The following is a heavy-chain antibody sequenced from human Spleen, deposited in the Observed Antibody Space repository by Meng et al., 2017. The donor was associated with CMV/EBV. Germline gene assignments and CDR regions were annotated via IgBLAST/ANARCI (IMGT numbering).Heavy chain of an antibody. V-gene: IGHV4-30-4*08. Sequence: TCTVSGGFLSSTEYYWTWIRQPPGKGLEWVGYIFYSGSTYYNPSLKSRLLFSVDTSKNQFSLKLRSVTAADTAVYYCARGVRERWFDPWGQGTLVTVSS. J-gene: IGHJ5*02. CDR3: ARGVRERWFDP. D-gene: IGHD1-26*01. CDR1: GGFLSSTEYY. CDR2: IFYSGST.